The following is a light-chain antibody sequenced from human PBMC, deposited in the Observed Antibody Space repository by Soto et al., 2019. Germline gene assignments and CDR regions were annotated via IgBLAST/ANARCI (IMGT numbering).Light chain of an antibody. CDR1: SSDVGGYNY. J-gene: IGLJ1*01. V-gene: IGLV2-14*01. Sequence: QSVLTQPASVSGSPGQSITISCTGTSSDVGGYNYVSWYQQHPGKAPKLMIYDVSNRPSGVSNRFSGSKSGNTASLTISGLQAEDEADYYCSSYTSSSTLLYVFVTGTKATVL. CDR3: SSYTSSSTLLYV. CDR2: DVS.